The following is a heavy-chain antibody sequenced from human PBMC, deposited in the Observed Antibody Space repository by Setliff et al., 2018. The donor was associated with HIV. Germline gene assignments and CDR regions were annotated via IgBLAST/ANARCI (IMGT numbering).Heavy chain of an antibody. J-gene: IGHJ4*02. D-gene: IGHD6-13*01. Sequence: SETLSLTCTVSGGSITSSSNYWGWIRQPPGKGLEWIGSIYYSGSSYYNPSLKSRVTISVDTSKNQFSLKLSSVTAPDTAVYYCARHHPVGIAAAGLDYWGQGTLGTVSS. CDR3: ARHHPVGIAAAGLDY. CDR1: GGSITSSSNY. V-gene: IGHV4-39*01. CDR2: IYYSGSS.